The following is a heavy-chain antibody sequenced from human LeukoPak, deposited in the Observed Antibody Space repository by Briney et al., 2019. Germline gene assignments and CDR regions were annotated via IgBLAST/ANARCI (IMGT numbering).Heavy chain of an antibody. CDR3: ARRQLVLDYYYGMDV. CDR2: IKEDGSKK. J-gene: IGHJ6*02. CDR1: GFTFSNFW. D-gene: IGHD6-13*01. V-gene: IGHV3-7*01. Sequence: TGGSLRLSCAASGFTFSNFWINWVRQAPGKGLEWVANIKEDGSKKNYVDSVKGRFTISRDNAKNTLYLQMNSLRAEDTAVYYCARRQLVLDYYYGMDVWGQGTTVTVSS.